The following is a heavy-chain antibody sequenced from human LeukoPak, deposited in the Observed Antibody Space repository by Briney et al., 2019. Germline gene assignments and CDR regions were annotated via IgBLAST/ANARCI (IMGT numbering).Heavy chain of an antibody. V-gene: IGHV3-33*08. D-gene: IGHD3-10*01. CDR3: ARGSPPYLSLTNWFDP. CDR2: IWYDGSNK. J-gene: IGHJ5*02. CDR1: GFTFSSYA. Sequence: GGSLRLSCAASGFTFSSYAMHWVRQAPGKGLEWVAVIWYDGSNKYYADSVKGRFTISRDNSKNTLYLQMNSLRAEDTAVYYCARGSPPYLSLTNWFDPWGQGTLVTVSS.